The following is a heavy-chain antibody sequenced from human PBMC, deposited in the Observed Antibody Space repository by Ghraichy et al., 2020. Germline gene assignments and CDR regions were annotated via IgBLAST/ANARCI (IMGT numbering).Heavy chain of an antibody. V-gene: IGHV4-39*01. D-gene: IGHD6-13*01. J-gene: IGHJ4*02. CDR2: MYYSGAT. Sequence: SETLSLTCTVSGGSISNTHYYWGWIRQPPGKGLEWIGSMYYSGATYDNPSLKSRVTISVDTSKNQFSLKLSSVTAADTAVYYCASAPYDSTWDAFDYRGQGTLVTVSS. CDR3: ASAPYDSTWDAFDY. CDR1: GGSISNTHYY.